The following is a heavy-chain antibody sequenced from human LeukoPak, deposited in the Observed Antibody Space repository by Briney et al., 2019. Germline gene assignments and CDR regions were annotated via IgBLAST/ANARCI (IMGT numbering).Heavy chain of an antibody. J-gene: IGHJ4*02. CDR2: INHSGNT. V-gene: IGHV4-34*01. Sequence: PSETLSLTCAVYVESLSGHYWSGLPRPRGRGLVWIGEINHSGNTNYNPSLKSRVTISVDTSKNQFSLKLSSVTAADTAVYYCARGVIGRTKFDYWGQGTLVTVSS. D-gene: IGHD3-10*01. CDR1: VESLSGHY. CDR3: ARGVIGRTKFDY.